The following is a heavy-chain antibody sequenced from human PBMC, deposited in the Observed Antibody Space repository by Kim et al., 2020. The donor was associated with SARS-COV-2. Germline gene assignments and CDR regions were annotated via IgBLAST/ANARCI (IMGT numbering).Heavy chain of an antibody. D-gene: IGHD4-17*01. CDR1: GFTFSSYA. J-gene: IGHJ3*01. CDR3: ARDFDDDYGDYCAFDF. Sequence: GGSLRLSCAASGFTFSSYAMHWVRQAPGKGLEWVAVISYDGINKYYADSVKGRFTISRDNSKNTLYLQMNSLRAEDTAVYYCARDFDDDYGDYCAFDFWG. V-gene: IGHV3-30*04. CDR2: ISYDGINK.